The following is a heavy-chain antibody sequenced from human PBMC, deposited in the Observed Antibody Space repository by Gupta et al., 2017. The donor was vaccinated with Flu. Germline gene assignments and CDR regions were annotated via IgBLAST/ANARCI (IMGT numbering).Heavy chain of an antibody. V-gene: IGHV1-18*01. CDR3: ARYYYDSSGYGRGGNYFGY. D-gene: IGHD3-22*01. CDR2: ISAYNGNT. CDR1: GYTFTSYG. Sequence: QVQLVQSGAEVKKPGASVKVSCKASGYTFTSYGISWVRQAPGQGLEWMGWISAYNGNTNYAQKLQGRVTMTTDTSTSTAYMELRSLSSDDTAVYYGARYYYDSSGYGRGGNYFGYWGQVIMITVSS. J-gene: IGHJ4*02.